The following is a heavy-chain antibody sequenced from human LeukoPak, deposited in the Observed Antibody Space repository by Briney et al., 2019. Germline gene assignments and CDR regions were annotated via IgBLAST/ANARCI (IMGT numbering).Heavy chain of an antibody. CDR1: GGSISSYY. CDR2: IYTTGST. V-gene: IGHV4-4*07. Sequence: SETLSLTCTVSGGSISSYYWSWIRQPAGKGLEWIGRIYTTGSTNYNPSLKSRLIMSVDTSKNQFSLKLSSVTAADTAVYYCATSTPIYDSSGYRPYYFDYWGQGTLVTVSS. CDR3: ATSTPIYDSSGYRPYYFDY. D-gene: IGHD3-22*01. J-gene: IGHJ4*02.